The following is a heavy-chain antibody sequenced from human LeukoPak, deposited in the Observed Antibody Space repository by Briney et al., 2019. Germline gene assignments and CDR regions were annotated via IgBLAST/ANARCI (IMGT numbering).Heavy chain of an antibody. V-gene: IGHV3-7*01. CDR2: IMQDGSQR. CDR3: ARRGGSSSRRSPIDY. Sequence: GGSLRLSCTASGFTFSDYWMIWLRQAPGKGPEWVANIMQDGSQRYYVDSVRGRFTISRYNAKNSLFLQMTGLRAEDTAVYYCARRGGSSSRRSPIDYWGQGTLVTVSS. D-gene: IGHD6-6*01. CDR1: GFTFSDYW. J-gene: IGHJ4*02.